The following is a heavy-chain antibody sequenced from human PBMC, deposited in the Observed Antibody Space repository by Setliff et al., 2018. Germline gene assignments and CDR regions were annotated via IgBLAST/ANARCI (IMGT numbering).Heavy chain of an antibody. CDR1: GFTVSSNS. CDR2: IHRGVS. CDR3: ARGGVTNYYDSSGIPDAFDI. D-gene: IGHD3-22*01. J-gene: IGHJ3*02. Sequence: GGSLRLSCAASGFTVSSNSISWVRQAPGKGPEWVSVIHRGVSHYADSVTGRFTISRDNSKNTLYLQMSSLRAEDTAVYYCARGGVTNYYDSSGIPDAFDIWGQGTMVTVSS. V-gene: IGHV3-66*01.